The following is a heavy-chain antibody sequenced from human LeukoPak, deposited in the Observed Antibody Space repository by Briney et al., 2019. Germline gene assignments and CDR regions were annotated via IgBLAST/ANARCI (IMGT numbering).Heavy chain of an antibody. CDR3: AAPHPYCSGGSRYLVC. CDR2: IIPIFGTA. J-gene: IGHJ4*02. D-gene: IGHD2-15*01. CDR1: GGTFSSYA. Sequence: ASVKVSCKASGGTFSSYAISWVRQAPGQGLEWMGGIIPIFGTANYAQKFQGRVTITADESTSTAYMELSSLRSEDTAVYYCAAPHPYCSGGSRYLVCWGQGTLVTVSS. V-gene: IGHV1-69*13.